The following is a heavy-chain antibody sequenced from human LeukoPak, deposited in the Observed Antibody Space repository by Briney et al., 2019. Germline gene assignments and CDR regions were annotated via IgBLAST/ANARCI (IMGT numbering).Heavy chain of an antibody. CDR2: IIPIFGTA. V-gene: IGHV1-69*13. CDR3: ARVLAVAGRGYYYYGMDV. D-gene: IGHD6-19*01. Sequence: ASVKVSCKASGGTFSSYAISWVRQAPGQGLGWMGGIIPIFGTANYAQKFQGRVTITADESTSTAYMELSSLRSEDTAVYYCARVLAVAGRGYYYYGMDVWGQGTTVTVSS. J-gene: IGHJ6*02. CDR1: GGTFSSYA.